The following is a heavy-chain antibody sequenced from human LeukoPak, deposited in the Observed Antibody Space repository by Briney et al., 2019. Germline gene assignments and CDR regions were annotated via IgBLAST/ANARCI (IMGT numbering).Heavy chain of an antibody. D-gene: IGHD5-12*01. Sequence: SVKVSCKASGYTFTGYYMHWVRQAPGQGLEWMGWINPNSGGTNYAQKFQGRVTMTRDTSISTAYMELSRLRSDDTAVYYCARGLIVATPVFDPWGQGTLVTVSS. J-gene: IGHJ5*02. CDR2: INPNSGGT. V-gene: IGHV1-2*02. CDR3: ARGLIVATPVFDP. CDR1: GYTFTGYY.